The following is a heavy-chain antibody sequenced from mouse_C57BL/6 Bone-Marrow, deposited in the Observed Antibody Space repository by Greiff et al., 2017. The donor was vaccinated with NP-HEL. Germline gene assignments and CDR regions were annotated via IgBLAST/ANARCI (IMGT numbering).Heavy chain of an antibody. CDR1: GYTFTSYW. CDR2: IYPGSGST. D-gene: IGHD2-3*01. Sequence: QVQLQQPGAELVKPGASVKMSCKASGYTFTSYWITWVKQRPGQGLEWIGDIYPGSGSTNYNEKFKSKATLTVDTSSSTAYMQLSSLTSEDSAVYYCARMIYDGYYVWYFDVWGTGTTVTVSS. CDR3: ARMIYDGYYVWYFDV. V-gene: IGHV1-55*01. J-gene: IGHJ1*03.